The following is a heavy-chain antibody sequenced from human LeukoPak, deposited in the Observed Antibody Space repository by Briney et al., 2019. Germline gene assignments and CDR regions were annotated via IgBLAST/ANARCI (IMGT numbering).Heavy chain of an antibody. CDR3: AKVYSSSSRDSFDV. Sequence: SQTLSLTCTVSGGSISSGSYYWSWIRQTPGKGLEWIGEINHSGSISYNPSLKSRITISVDTCKSQFSLELRSVNAADTAVYYRAKVYSSSSRDSFDVWGQGTMVTVSS. J-gene: IGHJ3*01. CDR1: GGSISSGSYY. V-gene: IGHV4-39*07. D-gene: IGHD6-6*01. CDR2: INHSGSI.